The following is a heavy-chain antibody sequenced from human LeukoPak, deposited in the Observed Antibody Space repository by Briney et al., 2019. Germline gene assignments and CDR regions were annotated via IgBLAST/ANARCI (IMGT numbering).Heavy chain of an antibody. Sequence: ASVKVSCKTSEATFVSYDINWVRQAPGQGLEWMGRIIPVLGATNYAQKFQGTVTLTADTSTNTAYMELSNLRSEDTALYFCARATATFYYYMDVWGKGTTVTVSS. CDR1: EATFVSYD. D-gene: IGHD4-11*01. J-gene: IGHJ6*03. CDR3: ARATATFYYYMDV. CDR2: IIPVLGAT. V-gene: IGHV1-69*04.